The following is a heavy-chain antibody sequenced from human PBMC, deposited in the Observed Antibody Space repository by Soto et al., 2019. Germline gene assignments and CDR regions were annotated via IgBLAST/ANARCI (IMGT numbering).Heavy chain of an antibody. CDR3: ARTAISATPYFDN. D-gene: IGHD2-15*01. CDR1: GDSISNLY. V-gene: IGHV4-4*07. Sequence: SETLSLTCTVSGDSISNLYWSWIRQPAGKGLEWIGRIYTTGATNYNPSLKSRVAMSVDTSKRQFSLTMTSVTAADTAVYYCARTAISATPYFDNWGQGTLGTSPQ. CDR2: IYTTGAT. J-gene: IGHJ4*02.